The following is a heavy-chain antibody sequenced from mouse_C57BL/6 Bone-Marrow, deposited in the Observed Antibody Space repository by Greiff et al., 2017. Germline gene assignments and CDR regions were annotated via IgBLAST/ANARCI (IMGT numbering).Heavy chain of an antibody. D-gene: IGHD1-1*01. Sequence: VQLQQSGAELMRPGASVKLSCTASGFNIKDYYMHWVKQRPEQGLEWIGRIDPEDGDTEYAPKFQGKATMTADTSSNTAYLQLSSLTSEDTAVYYCTTSHGSCWFAYWGQGTLVTVSA. CDR1: GFNIKDYY. CDR3: TTSHGSCWFAY. J-gene: IGHJ3*01. CDR2: IDPEDGDT. V-gene: IGHV14-1*01.